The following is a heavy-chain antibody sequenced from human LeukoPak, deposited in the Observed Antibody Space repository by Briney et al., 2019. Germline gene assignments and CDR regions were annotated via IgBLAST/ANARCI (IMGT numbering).Heavy chain of an antibody. CDR2: ISSSGSTI. CDR3: ARVRSGSYYVFDS. V-gene: IGHV3-48*03. J-gene: IGHJ4*02. Sequence: GGSLRLSCAASGFTFSSYEMNWVRQAPGKGLEWVSYISSSGSTIYYADSVKGRFTISRDNAKNSLSLQMNSLRAEDTAVYYCARVRSGSYYVFDSWGQGTLVTVSS. CDR1: GFTFSSYE. D-gene: IGHD1-26*01.